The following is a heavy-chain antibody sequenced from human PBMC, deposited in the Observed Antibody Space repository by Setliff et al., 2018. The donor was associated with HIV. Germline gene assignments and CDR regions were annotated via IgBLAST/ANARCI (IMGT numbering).Heavy chain of an antibody. D-gene: IGHD6-13*01. CDR1: GGSISSYY. V-gene: IGHV4-4*07. J-gene: IGHJ4*01. CDR3: ARDEGRATGSWWDQSASWYLDY. CDR2: ISAAGTI. Sequence: LSEPLSLTCTVSGGSISSYYWSWIRQPAGKRLEFIGRISAAGTINYNPSLRSRVTLSVDTSENQFSLTVNSVTAADTAMYFCARDEGRATGSWWDQSASWYLDYWGHGILVTVSS.